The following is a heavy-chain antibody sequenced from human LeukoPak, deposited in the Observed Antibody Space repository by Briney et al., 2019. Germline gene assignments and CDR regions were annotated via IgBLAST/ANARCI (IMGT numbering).Heavy chain of an antibody. Sequence: EASETLSLXCTVSGGSISSSSYYWGWIRQPPGKGLEWIGSIYYSGSTYYNPSLKSRVTISVDTSKNQFSLKLSSVTAADTAVYYCAVCSSSWLFDYWGQGTLVTVSS. CDR2: IYYSGST. CDR3: AVCSSSWLFDY. V-gene: IGHV4-39*01. D-gene: IGHD6-13*01. J-gene: IGHJ4*02. CDR1: GGSISSSSYY.